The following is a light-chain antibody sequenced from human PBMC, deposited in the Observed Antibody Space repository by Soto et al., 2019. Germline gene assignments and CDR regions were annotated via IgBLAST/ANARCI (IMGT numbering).Light chain of an antibody. V-gene: IGKV3-15*01. Sequence: EIVMMQSPATLSVSPGERATLFCRASQSVNSDLAWYQQKPGQAPRLLIYAASTRATGIPARFSGSGSGTEFTLTISSLQSEDFALYYCQQYNSWPPRWTFGQGTKVEIK. CDR2: AAS. J-gene: IGKJ1*01. CDR1: QSVNSD. CDR3: QQYNSWPPRWT.